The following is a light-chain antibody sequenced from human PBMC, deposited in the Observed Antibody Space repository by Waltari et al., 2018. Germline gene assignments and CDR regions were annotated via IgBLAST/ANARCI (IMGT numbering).Light chain of an antibody. CDR2: GQD. Sequence: SSELTQDPAVSVALGQTVRITCQGDSLRRYYASWYQQRPGQALRLVLYGQDNRPSGIPDRFSGSTSGDTASLTITGAQAEDEADYYCHSRDTISTRVFGGGTRLTV. CDR1: SLRRYY. J-gene: IGLJ3*02. CDR3: HSRDTISTRV. V-gene: IGLV3-19*01.